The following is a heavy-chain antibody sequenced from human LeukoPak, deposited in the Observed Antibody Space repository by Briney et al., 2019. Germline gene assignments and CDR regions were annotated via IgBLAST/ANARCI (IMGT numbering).Heavy chain of an antibody. D-gene: IGHD6-13*01. CDR1: GFTFSSYS. J-gene: IGHJ4*02. CDR3: ARESLAAAGMDY. Sequence: GGSLRLSCAASGFTFSSYSMVWVRQAPGKGLEWVSSISSSSSYIYYADSVKGRFTISRDNAKNSLYLQMNSLRAEDTAVYYCARESLAAAGMDYWGQGTLVTVSS. V-gene: IGHV3-21*01. CDR2: ISSSSSYI.